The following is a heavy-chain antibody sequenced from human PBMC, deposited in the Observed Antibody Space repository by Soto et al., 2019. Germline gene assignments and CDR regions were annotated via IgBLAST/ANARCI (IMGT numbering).Heavy chain of an antibody. CDR2: IGSKAYDETT. D-gene: IGHD5-18*01. CDR3: TKDLGYSYGYY. Sequence: PGGSLRLSCVGSGFTFSDHYMSWVRQAPGKGLEWVGFIGSKAYDETTESAASVKGRFTISRDDSKSIAYLQMDSLKTEDTAMYYCTKDLGYSYGYYWGQGTLVTVSS. CDR1: GFTFSDHY. J-gene: IGHJ4*02. V-gene: IGHV3-49*04.